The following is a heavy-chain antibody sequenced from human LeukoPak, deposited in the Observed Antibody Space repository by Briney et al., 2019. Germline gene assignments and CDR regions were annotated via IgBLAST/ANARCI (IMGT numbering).Heavy chain of an antibody. J-gene: IGHJ6*03. V-gene: IGHV3-23*01. CDR3: AKASGNYHYTDL. CDR2: ISGRDDTA. CDR1: GFIFSSHD. Sequence: GGSLRLSCAASGFIFSSHDMSWVRQAPGKGLEWVSAISGRDDTAYYADSVKGRFTISRDNSKNTLYLQMNSLGAEDTAAYYCAKASGNYHYTDLWGKGTTASVSS.